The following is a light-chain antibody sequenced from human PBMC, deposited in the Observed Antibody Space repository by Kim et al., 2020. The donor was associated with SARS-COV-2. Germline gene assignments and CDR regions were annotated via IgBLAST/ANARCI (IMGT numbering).Light chain of an antibody. CDR2: GNT. Sequence: QSVLTQPPSVSGAPGQRVTISCTGSSSNIGAGFDVQWYQQLPGTAPKLLIYGNTNRPSGVTDRFSGAKSGTSASLAITGLQADDEADYYCQSYDSSLSVYVFGTGTKVTVL. V-gene: IGLV1-40*01. CDR1: SSNIGAGFD. CDR3: QSYDSSLSVYV. J-gene: IGLJ1*01.